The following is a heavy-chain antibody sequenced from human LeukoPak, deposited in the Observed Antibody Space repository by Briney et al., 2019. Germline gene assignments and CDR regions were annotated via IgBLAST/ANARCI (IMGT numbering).Heavy chain of an antibody. J-gene: IGHJ6*03. CDR2: ISSTGGTT. CDR1: GTTFSSYG. Sequence: PGGSLRLSCAASGTTFSSYGMSWVRQAPGKGLEWVSSISSTGGTTYYADSVKGRFTISRDNSKNTLYLQMNSLRAEDTAVYYCARDSDSGSAYYYYMDVWGKGTTVTVSS. D-gene: IGHD3-22*01. CDR3: ARDSDSGSAYYYYMDV. V-gene: IGHV3-23*01.